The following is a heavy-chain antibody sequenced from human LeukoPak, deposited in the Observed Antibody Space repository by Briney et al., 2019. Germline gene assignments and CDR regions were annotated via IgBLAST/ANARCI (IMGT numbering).Heavy chain of an antibody. D-gene: IGHD3-22*01. V-gene: IGHV3-74*01. CDR3: AGVIYYTSDAFDI. CDR1: GFTFSSYW. CDR2: INSDGSTT. Sequence: PGGSLRLSCAASGFTFSSYWMHWGRQAPGKGPVWVSRINSDGSTTNYADSVKGRFTISRDNAKNTLYLQMNSLRVEDTAVYYCAGVIYYTSDAFDIWGQVTMVTVSS. J-gene: IGHJ3*02.